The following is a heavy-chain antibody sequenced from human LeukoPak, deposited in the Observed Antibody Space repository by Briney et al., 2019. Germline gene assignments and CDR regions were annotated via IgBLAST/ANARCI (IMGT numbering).Heavy chain of an antibody. CDR3: ARGRGYCTCTSSPPYDY. D-gene: IGHD2/OR15-2a*01. V-gene: IGHV3-23*01. CDR2: VRGAGVST. CDR1: GFTFSNYA. Sequence: GGPLRLSCAVSGFTFSNYAMSWVRRTRGKGLEWVSTVRGAGVSTYYADSVKGRFTISRDNSKNTLYLQMQSPRAEDTAVYYCARGRGYCTCTSSPPYDYWGQGTLGTASS. J-gene: IGHJ4*02.